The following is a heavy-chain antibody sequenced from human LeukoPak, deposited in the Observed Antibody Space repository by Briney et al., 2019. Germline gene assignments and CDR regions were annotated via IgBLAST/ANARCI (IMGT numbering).Heavy chain of an antibody. CDR2: ISSSGSTI. V-gene: IGHV3-48*03. CDR3: ARATWDPNYYYYMDV. J-gene: IGHJ6*03. D-gene: IGHD1-26*01. CDR1: GFTFSSYE. Sequence: GGSLRLSCAASGFTFSSYEMNWVRQAPGKGLEWVSYISSSGSTIYYADSVKGRFTISRDNAKNSLYLQMNGLRAEDTAVYFCARATWDPNYYYYMDVWGKGTTVTISS.